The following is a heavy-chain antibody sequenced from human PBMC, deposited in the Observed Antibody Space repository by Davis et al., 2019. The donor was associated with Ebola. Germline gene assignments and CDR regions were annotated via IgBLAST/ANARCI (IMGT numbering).Heavy chain of an antibody. V-gene: IGHV4-34*01. CDR2: INHSGST. J-gene: IGHJ4*02. CDR3: ATTPRYSSHGAYFDY. Sequence: SETLSLTCAVYGGSFSGYYWSWIRQPPGKGLEWIGEINHSGSTNYNPSLKSRVTISVGTSKNQFSLKLNSVTAADTAMYYCATTPRYSSHGAYFDYWGQGTLVTVSS. D-gene: IGHD4-11*01. CDR1: GGSFSGYY.